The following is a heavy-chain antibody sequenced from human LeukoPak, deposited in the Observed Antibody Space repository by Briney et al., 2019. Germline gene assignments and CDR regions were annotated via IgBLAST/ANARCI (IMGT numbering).Heavy chain of an antibody. J-gene: IGHJ4*02. CDR3: ARRGTYYDFWSGYPFDY. D-gene: IGHD3-3*01. CDR1: GYSFTGYW. CDR2: IYPGDSDT. Sequence: GESLKISCKGSGYSFTGYWIGWVRQMPGKGLEWMGIIYPGDSDTRYSPSFQGQVTISADKSISTAYLQWSSLKASDTAMYYCARRGTYYDFWSGYPFDYWGQGTLVTVSS. V-gene: IGHV5-51*01.